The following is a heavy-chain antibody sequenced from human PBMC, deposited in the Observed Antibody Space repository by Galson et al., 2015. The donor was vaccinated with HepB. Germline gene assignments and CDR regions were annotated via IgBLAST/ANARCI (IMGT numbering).Heavy chain of an antibody. V-gene: IGHV3-64D*06. CDR3: VVHDYVWGSYRLNFDY. CDR1: GFTFSSYA. J-gene: IGHJ4*02. Sequence: LRLSCAASGFTFSSYAMHWVRQAPGKGLEYVSAISSNGGSTYYADSVKGRFTISRDNSKNTLYLQMSSLRAEDTAVYYCVVHDYVWGSYRLNFDYWGQGTLVTVSS. D-gene: IGHD3-16*02. CDR2: ISSNGGST.